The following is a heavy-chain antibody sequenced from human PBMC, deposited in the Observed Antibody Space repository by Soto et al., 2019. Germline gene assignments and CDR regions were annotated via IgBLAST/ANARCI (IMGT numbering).Heavy chain of an antibody. V-gene: IGHV4-38-2*02. D-gene: IGHD3-22*01. J-gene: IGHJ5*02. CDR2: IYHSGKT. Sequence: SETLSLTCVVSGYSIISGYYWAWVRDPPGKELEWIGSIYHSGKTYYKPSLRSRVTVSVDTSKNQSSMKLISVTAADTAVYHCARDKRVTMIGGWFDHWGQGTLVTVSS. CDR1: GYSIISGYY. CDR3: ARDKRVTMIGGWFDH.